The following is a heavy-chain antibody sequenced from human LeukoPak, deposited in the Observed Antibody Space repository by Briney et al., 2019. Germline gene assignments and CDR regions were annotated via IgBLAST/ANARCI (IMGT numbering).Heavy chain of an antibody. V-gene: IGHV3-23*01. CDR1: GFTFNSFP. J-gene: IGHJ4*02. Sequence: GGSLRLSCAVSGFTFNSFPLSWVRQAPGKGLEWVSGITPSSGGTYYADSVKGRFTISRDNSKNTLYLEMNSLRAEDTAVYYCARGRISPDYWGQGTLVTVSS. D-gene: IGHD3-3*02. CDR3: ARGRISPDY. CDR2: ITPSSGGT.